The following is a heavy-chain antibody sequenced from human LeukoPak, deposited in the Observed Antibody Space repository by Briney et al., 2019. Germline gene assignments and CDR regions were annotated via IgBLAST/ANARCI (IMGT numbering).Heavy chain of an antibody. CDR1: GGSISSYY. D-gene: IGHD3-10*01. Sequence: KPSETLSLTCTVSGGSISSYYWSWIRQPPGKGLEWIGYIYYSGSTNYNPSLKSQVTISVDTSKNQFSLKLSSVTAADTAVYYCARHYGSGSSNWFDPWGQGTLVTVSS. CDR3: ARHYGSGSSNWFDP. CDR2: IYYSGST. V-gene: IGHV4-59*01. J-gene: IGHJ5*02.